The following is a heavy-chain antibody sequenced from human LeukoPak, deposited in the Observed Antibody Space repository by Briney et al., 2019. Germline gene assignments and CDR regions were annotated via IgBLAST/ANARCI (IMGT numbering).Heavy chain of an antibody. Sequence: PSETLSLTCAVSDDSFSSHYWTWVRQPPGKGLEWVGYISYIGSTNSHPSLKSRVTISIDTSKNQFSLKLTSVTAADTAVYYCARDLVTVTKGFDIWGQGTMVSVSS. V-gene: IGHV4-59*11. CDR2: ISYIGST. CDR1: DDSFSSHY. CDR3: ARDLVTVTKGFDI. J-gene: IGHJ3*02. D-gene: IGHD4-17*01.